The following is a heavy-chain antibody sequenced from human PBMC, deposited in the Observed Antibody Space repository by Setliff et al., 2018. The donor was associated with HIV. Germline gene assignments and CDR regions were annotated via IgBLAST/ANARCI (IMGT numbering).Heavy chain of an antibody. CDR2: FYYSGST. CDR3: DRGRDDYNYDPFDI. J-gene: IGHJ3*02. D-gene: IGHD4-4*01. Sequence: SETLSLTCTVSGDSISRRIYYWGWIRQPPGKGLEWIGNFYYSGSTYYNPSLKSRVTISVDTSKNQFSLKLSSVTAADTAVYYCDRGRDDYNYDPFDIWGQGTMVTVSS. V-gene: IGHV4-39*01. CDR1: GDSISRRIYY.